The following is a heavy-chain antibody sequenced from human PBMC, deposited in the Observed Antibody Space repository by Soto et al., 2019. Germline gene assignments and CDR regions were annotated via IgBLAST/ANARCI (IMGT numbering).Heavy chain of an antibody. CDR2: IIPIFGTA. Sequence: ASVKVSCKASGYIFTGFYIHWVRQAPGQGLEWMGGIIPIFGTANYAQKFQGRVTITADESTSTAYMELSSLRSEDTAVYYCARARGDLIVVVTAIHWYFDLWGRGTLVTVSS. D-gene: IGHD2-21*02. CDR1: GYIFTGFY. V-gene: IGHV1-69*13. CDR3: ARARGDLIVVVTAIHWYFDL. J-gene: IGHJ2*01.